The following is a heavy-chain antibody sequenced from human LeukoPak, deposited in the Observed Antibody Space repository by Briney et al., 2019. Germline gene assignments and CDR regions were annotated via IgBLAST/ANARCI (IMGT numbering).Heavy chain of an antibody. J-gene: IGHJ4*02. CDR2: IRYDGNNK. Sequence: GGSLRLSCAASGFTFSSYGMHWVRQAPGKGLEWVAFIRYDGNNKYYADSVKGRFTISRDNSKNTLYMQMNSLRGEDTAVYYCAKDASLPRFSVGAMDYWGQGTLVTVSS. CDR3: AKDASLPRFSVGAMDY. CDR1: GFTFSSYG. D-gene: IGHD1-26*01. V-gene: IGHV3-30*02.